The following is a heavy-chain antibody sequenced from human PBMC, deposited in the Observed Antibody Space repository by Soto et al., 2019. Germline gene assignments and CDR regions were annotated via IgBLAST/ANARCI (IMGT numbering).Heavy chain of an antibody. CDR2: INPNSGGT. CDR3: ARHPNYDFWSGYWFDP. J-gene: IGHJ5*02. D-gene: IGHD3-3*01. Sequence: ASVKVSCKASGYTFTGYYMHWVRQAPGQGLEWMGWINPNSGGTNYAQKFQGRVTMTRDTSISTAYMELSRLRSDDTAVYYCARHPNYDFWSGYWFDPWGQGTLVTVSS. CDR1: GYTFTGYY. V-gene: IGHV1-2*02.